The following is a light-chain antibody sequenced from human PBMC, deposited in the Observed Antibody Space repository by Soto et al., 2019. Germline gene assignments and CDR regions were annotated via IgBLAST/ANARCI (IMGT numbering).Light chain of an antibody. J-gene: IGKJ2*01. Sequence: DIFLTQSPATLSLSPGERATLTCSASQSVGTSLAWFQQRPGQAPRLLLSDASTRATGIPARFSGSVSGTDFTLAISSRQPEDVAVYYCQQRTNWPPRDTFGQGTRLELK. CDR2: DAS. V-gene: IGKV3-11*01. CDR1: QSVGTS. CDR3: QQRTNWPPRDT.